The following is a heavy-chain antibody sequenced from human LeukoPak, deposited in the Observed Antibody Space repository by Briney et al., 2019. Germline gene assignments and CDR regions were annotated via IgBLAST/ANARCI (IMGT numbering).Heavy chain of an antibody. J-gene: IGHJ6*02. D-gene: IGHD2-15*01. V-gene: IGHV3-23*01. CDR2: IGSDTTT. CDR3: AKDLHYWVAMDV. Sequence: GGSLRLSCAASGFNFRDFAISWVRQAPGKGVEWVSGIGSDTTTHYAESVKGRFAVSRDNAKNTLYLHMNSVRAEDTALYYCAKDLHYWVAMDVWGQGTTVTVS. CDR1: GFNFRDFA.